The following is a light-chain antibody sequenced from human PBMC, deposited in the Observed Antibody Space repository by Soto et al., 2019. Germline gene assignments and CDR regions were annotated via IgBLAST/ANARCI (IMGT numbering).Light chain of an antibody. J-gene: IGLJ1*01. CDR3: GTWDSSLSAYV. CDR1: SSNIGNNY. Sequence: QAVVTQSPSVSAAPGQKVTISCSGSSSNIGNNYVSWYQQLPGTAPKLLIYDNNKRPSGIPDRFSGSKSGTSATLGITGLQTGDEADYYCGTWDSSLSAYVFGTGTKLTVL. CDR2: DNN. V-gene: IGLV1-51*01.